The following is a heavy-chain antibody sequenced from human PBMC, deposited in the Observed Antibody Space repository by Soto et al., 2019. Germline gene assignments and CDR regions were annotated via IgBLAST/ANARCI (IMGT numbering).Heavy chain of an antibody. CDR1: GGSFSGYY. V-gene: IGHV4-34*01. Sequence: SETLSLTCAVYGGSFSGYYWSWIRQPPGKGLEWIGEINHSGSTNYNPSLKSRVTISVDTSKNQFSLKLSSVTAADTAVYYCARSVRAARLYYYYGMDVWGQGTTVTLSS. D-gene: IGHD6-6*01. CDR3: ARSVRAARLYYYYGMDV. J-gene: IGHJ6*02. CDR2: INHSGST.